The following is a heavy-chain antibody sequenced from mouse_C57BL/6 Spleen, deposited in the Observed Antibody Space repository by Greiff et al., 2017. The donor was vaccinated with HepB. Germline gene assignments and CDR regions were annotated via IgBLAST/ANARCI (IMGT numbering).Heavy chain of an antibody. CDR3: ARWYYYGSSLYYFDY. CDR2: IYPGTGST. V-gene: IGHV1-55*01. J-gene: IGHJ2*01. CDR1: GYTFTSYW. Sequence: QVQLQQPEAELVKPGASVKMSCKASGYTFTSYWITWVKQRPGQGLEWIGDIYPGTGSTNYNEKFKSKATLTVDTSSSTAYMQLSSLTSEDSAVYYCARWYYYGSSLYYFDYWGQGTTLTVSS. D-gene: IGHD1-1*01.